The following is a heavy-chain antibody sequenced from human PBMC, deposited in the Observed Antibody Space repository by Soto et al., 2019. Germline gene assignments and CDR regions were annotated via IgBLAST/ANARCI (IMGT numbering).Heavy chain of an antibody. CDR2: IIPIFGTA. V-gene: IGHV1-69*13. CDR1: GGTFSSYA. Sequence: SVKVSCKAAGGTFSSYAISWVRQAPGQGLEWMGGIIPIFGTANYAQKFQGRVTITADESTSTAYMELSSLRSEDTAVYYCARAGRIAAAVDNWFDPWGQGTLVTVSS. J-gene: IGHJ5*02. D-gene: IGHD6-13*01. CDR3: ARAGRIAAAVDNWFDP.